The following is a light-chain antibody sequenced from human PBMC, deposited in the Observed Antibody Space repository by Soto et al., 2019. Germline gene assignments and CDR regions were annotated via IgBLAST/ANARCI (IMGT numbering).Light chain of an antibody. Sequence: QSVLTQPPSASGTPGQRVTISCSGSSSNIGTNTVNWYQQLPGTAPKLLIHSNNQRPSGVPDRFTGSKSGTSASLAISGLQSEDEADYYCAAWYDSLNALVFGGGTKLTVL. CDR3: AAWYDSLNALV. CDR1: SSNIGTNT. V-gene: IGLV1-44*01. J-gene: IGLJ2*01. CDR2: SNN.